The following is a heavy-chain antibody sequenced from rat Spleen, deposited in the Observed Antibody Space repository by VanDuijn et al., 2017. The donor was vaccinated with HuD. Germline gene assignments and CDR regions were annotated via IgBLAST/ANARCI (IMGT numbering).Heavy chain of an antibody. Sequence: EVQLVESGGGLVQPGGSLKLSCVASGFTFNNYWMTWIRQAPGKGLEWVASITNASGRTYYPDSVKGRFTISRDTAQNTLYLQMNSLRSEDTATYYCARHWNDDYFDYWGQGVMVTVSS. CDR2: ITNASGRT. CDR3: ARHWNDDYFDY. V-gene: IGHV5-31*01. J-gene: IGHJ2*01. CDR1: GFTFNNYW.